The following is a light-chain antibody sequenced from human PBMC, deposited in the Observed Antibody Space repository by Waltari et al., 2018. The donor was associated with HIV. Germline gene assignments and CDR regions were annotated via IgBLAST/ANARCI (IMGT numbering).Light chain of an antibody. Sequence: HSALTQPRSVSGSPGQSVTISCTGTSSDIGAYDYVSWFQKFPGRAPKLLIFDVNKRPSGLPVRFSVFQSGDTASLTISGLQPDDESDYFCSSYGGVASYFIFGGGTTLTVL. V-gene: IGLV2-11*01. J-gene: IGLJ2*01. CDR2: DVN. CDR3: SSYGGVASYFI. CDR1: SSDIGAYDY.